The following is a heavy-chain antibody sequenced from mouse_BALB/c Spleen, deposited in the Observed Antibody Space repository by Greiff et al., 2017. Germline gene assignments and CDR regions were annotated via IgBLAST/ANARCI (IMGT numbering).Heavy chain of an antibody. D-gene: IGHD1-1*01. CDR2: ISYSGST. J-gene: IGHJ4*01. CDR1: GYSITSDYA. CDR3: ARGGSYYYGSRGYYAMDY. V-gene: IGHV3-2*02. Sequence: EVQLVESGPGLVKPSQSLSLTCTVTGYSITSDYAWNWIRQFPGNKLEWMGYISYSGSTSYNPSLKSRISITRDTSKNQFFLQLNSVTTEDTATYYCARGGSYYYGSRGYYAMDYWGQGTSVTVSS.